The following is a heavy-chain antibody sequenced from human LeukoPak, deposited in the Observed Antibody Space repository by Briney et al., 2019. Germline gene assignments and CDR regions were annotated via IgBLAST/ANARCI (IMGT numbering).Heavy chain of an antibody. CDR3: ARDRGYDSSGNDAFDI. D-gene: IGHD3-22*01. J-gene: IGHJ3*02. V-gene: IGHV3-21*01. CDR1: GFTFSSYS. Sequence: GGSLRLSCAASGFTFSSYSMNWVRQAPGKGLEWVSSISSSSSYIYYADSVKGRFTISRDNAKNSLYLQMNSLRAEDTAVYYCARDRGYDSSGNDAFDIWGQGTMVTVSS. CDR2: ISSSSSYI.